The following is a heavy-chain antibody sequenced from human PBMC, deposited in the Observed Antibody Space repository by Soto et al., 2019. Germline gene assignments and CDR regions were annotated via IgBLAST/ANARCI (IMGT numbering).Heavy chain of an antibody. V-gene: IGHV3-11*05. CDR2: ISSSSSYT. Sequence: QVQLVESGGGLVKPGGSLRLSCAASGFTFSDYYMSWIRQAPGKGLEGVSYISSSSSYTNYADSVKGRFTISRDNAKNSLYLQMNSLRAEDTAVYYCASELRYFDWPLPSSDYWGQGTLVTASS. CDR1: GFTFSDYY. J-gene: IGHJ4*02. D-gene: IGHD3-9*01. CDR3: ASELRYFDWPLPSSDY.